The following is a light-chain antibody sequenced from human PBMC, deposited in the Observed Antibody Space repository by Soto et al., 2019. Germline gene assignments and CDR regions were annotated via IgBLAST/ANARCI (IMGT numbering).Light chain of an antibody. CDR3: QQYYSTPSPT. V-gene: IGKV3D-15*01. CDR2: GAS. CDR1: QSVSSY. Sequence: EIVLTQSPATLSWCPGESTTLSCRASQSVSSYLAWYQQKPGQAPRLLIYGASSRATGIPDRFSGSGSGTDFTLTISSLQAEDVAVYYCQQYYSTPSPTFGGGTEVDIK. J-gene: IGKJ4*01.